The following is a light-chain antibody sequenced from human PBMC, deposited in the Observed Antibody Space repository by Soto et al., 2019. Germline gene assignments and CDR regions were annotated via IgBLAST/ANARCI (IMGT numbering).Light chain of an antibody. J-gene: IGKJ5*01. CDR1: QSVSSN. CDR3: QQYNIWPPIT. V-gene: IGKV3-15*01. Sequence: EIVMTQSPATLSVSPGGRATPSCMASQSVSSNLAWYQQTPGQAPRLLIYGAYTRAAGVPARFSGSGSGTEFTLTINSLQSEDIALYYCQQYNIWPPITVGQGTRLE. CDR2: GAY.